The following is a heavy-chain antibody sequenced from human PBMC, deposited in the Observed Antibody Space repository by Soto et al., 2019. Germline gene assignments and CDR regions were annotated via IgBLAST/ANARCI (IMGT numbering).Heavy chain of an antibody. CDR3: ARRKQWLRSFDY. V-gene: IGHV4-34*01. D-gene: IGHD5-12*01. Sequence: XXTLSLAFAVYGGSFSGYYWGWILQPPGKGLEWIGEINHSGSTNYNPSLKSRVTISVDTSKNQFSLKLSSVTAADTAVYYCARRKQWLRSFDYWGQGTLVTVSS. CDR1: GGSFSGYY. CDR2: INHSGST. J-gene: IGHJ4*02.